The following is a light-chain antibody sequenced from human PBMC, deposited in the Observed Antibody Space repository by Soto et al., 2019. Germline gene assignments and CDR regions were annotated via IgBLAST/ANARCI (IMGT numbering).Light chain of an antibody. J-gene: IGKJ1*01. V-gene: IGKV3-15*01. CDR2: DAS. CDR1: QSIRSN. CDR3: QQDADWPET. Sequence: EMVITQSPATLSVPPGERATLSCRASQSIRSNLAWYQQKPGQAPRLLIYDASTRATGIPARFSGSGSGTEFTLTISSLQSEDFAVYYCQQDADWPETFGQGTKVDI.